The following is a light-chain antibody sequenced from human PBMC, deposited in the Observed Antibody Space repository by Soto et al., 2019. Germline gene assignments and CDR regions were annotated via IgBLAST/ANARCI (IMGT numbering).Light chain of an antibody. J-gene: IGKJ1*01. V-gene: IGKV1-5*03. CDR3: QQYKSYSRT. CDR2: KTS. Sequence: DIQMTQSPSTLSASVGDRVTITCRASQSISPWLAWYQQKPGKAPKVLIYKTSSLQSGVPSRFSGSGSGTEFTLTISGLQPDDFATYYCQQYKSYSRTFGQGTKVEIK. CDR1: QSISPW.